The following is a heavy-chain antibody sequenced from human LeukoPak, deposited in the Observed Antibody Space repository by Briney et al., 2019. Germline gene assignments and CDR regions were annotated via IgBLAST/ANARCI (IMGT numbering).Heavy chain of an antibody. V-gene: IGHV4-59*11. Sequence: PSETLSLTCTVYGGSISSHYWSWIRQPPGKGLEWIGYIYYSGSTTYNPSLKSRVTISVDTSKNQFSLKLSSVTAADTAVYYCARDRAFSSSWYAHSYYYMDVWGKGTTVTVSS. D-gene: IGHD6-13*01. CDR1: GGSISSHY. CDR2: IYYSGST. J-gene: IGHJ6*03. CDR3: ARDRAFSSSWYAHSYYYMDV.